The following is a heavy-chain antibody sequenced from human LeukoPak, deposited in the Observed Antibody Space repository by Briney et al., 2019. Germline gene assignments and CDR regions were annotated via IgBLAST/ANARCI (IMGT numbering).Heavy chain of an antibody. J-gene: IGHJ3*01. Sequence: GGSLRLSCAAPGFTLSSYWMSWVRQAPGKGLEWVATIKQDGSEKYYVDSVKGRFTISRDNAKNSLYLQMNSLRAEDTALYYCARGLTAIDVWGQGTMVTVSS. CDR3: ARGLTAIDV. V-gene: IGHV3-7*01. D-gene: IGHD5-18*01. CDR2: IKQDGSEK. CDR1: GFTLSSYW.